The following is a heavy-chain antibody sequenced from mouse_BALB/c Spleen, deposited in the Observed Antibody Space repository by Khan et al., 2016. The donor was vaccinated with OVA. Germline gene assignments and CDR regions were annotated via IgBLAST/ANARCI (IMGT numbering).Heavy chain of an antibody. J-gene: IGHJ2*01. CDR2: ISYSGNT. Sequence: EVKLLESGPGLVKPSQSLSLTCTVTGYSITTDYVWNWIRQFPGSKLEWMGHISYSGNTKYNPSLKSRISITRDTSKNQFFLQLKSVTTEDTARYYCARIYGGDFDYWGPGTTLTVSS. D-gene: IGHD1-1*01. V-gene: IGHV3-2*02. CDR1: GYSITTDYV. CDR3: ARIYGGDFDY.